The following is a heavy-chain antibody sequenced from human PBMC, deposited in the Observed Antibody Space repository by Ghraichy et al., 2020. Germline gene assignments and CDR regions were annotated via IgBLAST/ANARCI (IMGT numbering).Heavy chain of an antibody. CDR1: GFTFSSYW. Sequence: LTCAASGFTFSSYWMTWVRQAPGKGLEWVANIKQDGSEKHYVDSVKGRFTISRDNAKNSLYLQMNSLRADDTAVYYCTGDPDSGDDYWGQGTLVTVSS. V-gene: IGHV3-7*01. CDR2: IKQDGSEK. D-gene: IGHD3-10*01. CDR3: TGDPDSGDDY. J-gene: IGHJ4*02.